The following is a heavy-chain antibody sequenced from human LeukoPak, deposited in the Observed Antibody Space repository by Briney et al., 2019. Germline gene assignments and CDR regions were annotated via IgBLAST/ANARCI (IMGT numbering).Heavy chain of an antibody. J-gene: IGHJ3*02. Sequence: PSYTLSLTCTVSGGSISRGEYYWRWIGQPAGKGLDWIGRVSSSWCAHYKPSLKSRVTISVDTSKNQFSLKLSSVTAADTAVYSCARGAGSTTSNDAFDIWGPGTVVTVSS. V-gene: IGHV4-61*02. D-gene: IGHD1-1*01. CDR3: ARGAGSTTSNDAFDI. CDR1: GGSISRGEYY. CDR2: VSSSWCA.